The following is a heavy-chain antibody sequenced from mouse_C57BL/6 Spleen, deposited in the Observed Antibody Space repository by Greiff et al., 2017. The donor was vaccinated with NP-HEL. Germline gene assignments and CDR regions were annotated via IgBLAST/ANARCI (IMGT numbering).Heavy chain of an antibody. CDR3: ARLYGYDGYFDY. V-gene: IGHV5-17*01. Sequence: EVKLVESGGGLVKPGGSLKLSCAASGFTFSDYGMHWVRQAPEKGLEWVAYISSGSSTIYYADTVKGRFTISRDNAKNTLFLQMTSLRSEDTAMYYCARLYGYDGYFDYWGQGTTLTVSS. D-gene: IGHD2-2*01. J-gene: IGHJ2*01. CDR1: GFTFSDYG. CDR2: ISSGSSTI.